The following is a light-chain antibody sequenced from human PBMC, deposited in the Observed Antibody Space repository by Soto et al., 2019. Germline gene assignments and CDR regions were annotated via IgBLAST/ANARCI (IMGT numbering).Light chain of an antibody. V-gene: IGLV2-14*01. CDR3: SSYTSSSTLV. Sequence: QSALTQPASVSGSPGQSITIYCTGTSSDVGAYNYVSWYQQHPGKAPKLMIFEVNNRPSGVSNRFSGSKSSNTASLAISGLQAEDEADYYCSSYTSSSTLVFGGGTKLTVL. CDR2: EVN. J-gene: IGLJ2*01. CDR1: SSDVGAYNY.